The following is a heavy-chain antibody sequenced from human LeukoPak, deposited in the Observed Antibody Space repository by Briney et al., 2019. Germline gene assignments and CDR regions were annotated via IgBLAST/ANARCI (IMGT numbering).Heavy chain of an antibody. D-gene: IGHD6-19*01. V-gene: IGHV3-21*04. CDR3: ARELSSGPRSGPFDY. J-gene: IGHJ4*02. CDR2: ISSSSNYI. CDR1: GFTFSSYR. Sequence: GGSLRLSCAASGFTFSSYRMNWVRQAPGKGLEWVSSISSSSNYIYYADSVKGRFTISRDNSKNTLYLQMNSLRAEDTAVYYCARELSSGPRSGPFDYWGQGTLVTVSS.